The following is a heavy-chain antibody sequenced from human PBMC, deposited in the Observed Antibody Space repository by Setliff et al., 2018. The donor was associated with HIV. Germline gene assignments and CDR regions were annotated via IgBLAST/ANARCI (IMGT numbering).Heavy chain of an antibody. Sequence: PSETLSLTCTVSGDSINSHFWTWIRQSPRKGLEWIGYISSTGAAWYNPSLKSRVTMSIDTSKIHFSLTLSSVSGADTAVYYCARPGSLFYWVDPWGQGRPVTVSS. CDR2: ISSTGAA. CDR1: GDSINSHF. J-gene: IGHJ5*02. D-gene: IGHD3-3*01. CDR3: ARPGSLFYWVDP. V-gene: IGHV4-59*11.